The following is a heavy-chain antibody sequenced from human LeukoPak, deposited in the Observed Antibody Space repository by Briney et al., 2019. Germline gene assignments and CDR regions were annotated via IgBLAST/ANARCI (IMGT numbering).Heavy chain of an antibody. CDR2: IYYSGST. CDR1: GGSISSYY. D-gene: IGHD6-19*01. Sequence: PSETLSLTCTVSGGSISSYYWSWIRQPPGKGLEWIGYIYYSGSTNYNPSLKSRVTISVDTSKNQFSLKLSSVTAADTAVYYCARLSLDYSSGSPYFDYWGQGTLVTVSS. V-gene: IGHV4-59*08. CDR3: ARLSLDYSSGSPYFDY. J-gene: IGHJ4*02.